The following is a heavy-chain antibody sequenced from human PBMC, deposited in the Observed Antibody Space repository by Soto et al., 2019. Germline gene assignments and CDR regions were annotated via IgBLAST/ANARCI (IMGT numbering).Heavy chain of an antibody. CDR1: GGTFSSYA. D-gene: IGHD5-18*01. Sequence: QVQLVQSGAEVKKPGSSVKVSCKASGGTFSSYAISWVRQAPGQGLEWMGGIIPIFGTANYAQKFQGRVTITADESTSKAYKELSSLRSEDTAVYYCARDEEDTAMVMGYWGQGTLVTVSA. CDR3: ARDEEDTAMVMGY. CDR2: IIPIFGTA. J-gene: IGHJ4*02. V-gene: IGHV1-69*12.